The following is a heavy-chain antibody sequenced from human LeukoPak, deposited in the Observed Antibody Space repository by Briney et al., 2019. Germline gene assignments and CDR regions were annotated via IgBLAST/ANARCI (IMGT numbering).Heavy chain of an antibody. CDR3: ASGNSSSWYNYFDY. J-gene: IGHJ4*02. CDR1: GFTVSSNY. D-gene: IGHD6-13*01. Sequence: GGSLRLSCAASGFTVSSNYMSWVRQAPGKGLEWVSVIYSGGSTYYADSVKGRFTISRDKSKNTLYLQMNSLRAEDTAVYYCASGNSSSWYNYFDYWGQGTLVTVSS. V-gene: IGHV3-66*02. CDR2: IYSGGST.